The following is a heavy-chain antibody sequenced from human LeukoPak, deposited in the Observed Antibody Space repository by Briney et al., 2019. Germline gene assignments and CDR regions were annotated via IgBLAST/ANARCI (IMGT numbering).Heavy chain of an antibody. J-gene: IGHJ4*02. V-gene: IGHV2-5*02. CDR2: IDSVDDQ. CDR3: AHRLGTGVSYGSGSWNVGYFDY. CDR1: GSALRADPVG. D-gene: IGHD3-10*01. Sequence: TRMTSCSFSGSALRADPVGGLWLRQTTGKAPEVLAHIDSVDDQLSSPSEKSRLTIAKDSSKSQVVLTMTNMHPVDTATYSCAHRLGTGVSYGSGSWNVGYFDYWGQGILVTVAS.